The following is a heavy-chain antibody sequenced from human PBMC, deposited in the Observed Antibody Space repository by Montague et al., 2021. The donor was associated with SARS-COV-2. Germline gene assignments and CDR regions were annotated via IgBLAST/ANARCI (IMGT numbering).Heavy chain of an antibody. J-gene: IGHJ6*02. Sequence: SETLSLTCTVSGGSISNYYWSWIRQPPGRGLEWIGYIYYSGSTDYSPSLKSRVTISLDTSKNQFSLKVTSVTAADTAVYYCARGGGYYNYGLDVWGPGTTGTGSS. CDR2: IYYSGST. V-gene: IGHV4-59*01. D-gene: IGHD3-22*01. CDR3: ARGGGYYNYGLDV. CDR1: GGSISNYY.